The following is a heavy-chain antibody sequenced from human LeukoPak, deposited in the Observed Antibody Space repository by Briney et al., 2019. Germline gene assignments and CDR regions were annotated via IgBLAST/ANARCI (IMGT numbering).Heavy chain of an antibody. Sequence: GRSLRLSCAASGFTFDDYAMHWVRQAPGKGLEWVSGISWNSGSIGYADSVKGRFTISRDNAKNSLYLQMNSLRAEDTAVYCCARGGEYSYGYIDYWGQGTLVTVSA. CDR2: ISWNSGSI. D-gene: IGHD5-18*01. J-gene: IGHJ4*02. CDR3: ARGGEYSYGYIDY. CDR1: GFTFDDYA. V-gene: IGHV3-9*01.